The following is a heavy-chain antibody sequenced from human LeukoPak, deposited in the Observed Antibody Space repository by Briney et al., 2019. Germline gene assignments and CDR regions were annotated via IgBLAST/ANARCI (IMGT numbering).Heavy chain of an antibody. Sequence: GGSLRLSCAASGFTFNIYWMSWVRQAPGKGLEWVANINHDGSEIYYVDSVKGRFTISRDNAKNSLYLQMNSLRAEDTAVYYCAGDKSYGCSEDYWGQGTLATLSS. CDR3: AGDKSYGCSEDY. D-gene: IGHD4/OR15-4a*01. CDR1: GFTFNIYW. J-gene: IGHJ4*02. V-gene: IGHV3-7*05. CDR2: INHDGSEI.